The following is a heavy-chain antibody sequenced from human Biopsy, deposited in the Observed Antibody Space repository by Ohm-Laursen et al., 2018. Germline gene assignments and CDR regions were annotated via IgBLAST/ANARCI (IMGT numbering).Heavy chain of an antibody. V-gene: IGHV4-34*01. CDR3: VRGVDYYDPYHYYALDV. D-gene: IGHD3-22*01. CDR2: INHSGRT. J-gene: IGHJ6*02. Sequence: QTLSLTCAVYGESFNGYYWSWIRQTPGKGLEWIGEINHSGRTNYNPSLKSRVTISVDTSKNQFSLKVGSVTAADTAVYYCVRGVDYYDPYHYYALDVWGQGTTVTVSS. CDR1: GESFNGYY.